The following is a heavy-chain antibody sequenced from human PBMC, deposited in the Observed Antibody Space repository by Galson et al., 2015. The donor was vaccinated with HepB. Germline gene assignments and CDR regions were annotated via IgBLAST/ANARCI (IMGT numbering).Heavy chain of an antibody. D-gene: IGHD3-3*01. J-gene: IGHJ6*02. CDR2: INPSGGST. V-gene: IGHV1-46*01. Sequence: SVKVSCKASGYTFTSYYMHWVRQAPGQGLEWMGIINPSGGSTSYAQKFQGRVTMTRDTSTSTVYMELSSLRSEDTAVYYCARDHYDQRTYYYYGMDVWGQGTTVTVSS. CDR1: GYTFTSYY. CDR3: ARDHYDQRTYYYYGMDV.